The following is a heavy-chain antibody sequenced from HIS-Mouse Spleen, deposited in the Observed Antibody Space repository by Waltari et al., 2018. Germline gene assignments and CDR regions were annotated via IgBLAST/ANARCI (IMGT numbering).Heavy chain of an antibody. J-gene: IGHJ4*02. CDR2: IKQDGSEK. CDR3: ARSVDGSSSYFDY. D-gene: IGHD6-6*01. CDR1: GFTFSSYW. V-gene: IGHV3-7*01. Sequence: EVQLVESGGGLVQPGGSLRLSCAASGFTFSSYWMSWVRQAPGKGLEWVANIKQDGSEKYYVDSVKGRFTISRDNAKNSLYLQMNSLRAEDTAVYYCARSVDGSSSYFDYWGQGTLVTVSS.